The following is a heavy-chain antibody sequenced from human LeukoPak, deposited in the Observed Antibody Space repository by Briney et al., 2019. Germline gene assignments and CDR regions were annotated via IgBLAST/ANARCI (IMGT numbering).Heavy chain of an antibody. D-gene: IGHD5-18*01. CDR1: GFTFYDYI. CDR2: SNDDSGRT. V-gene: IGHV3-43*01. Sequence: WGSLRLSCAAFGFTFYDYILRWGRQGPGEGRVGWSRSNDDSGRTHYTKSVKSRVTISIDNRQDSLYLQMNSVTTEDTALYYCEKGRYERRGHNSFMGDYWGQGTLVTVSS. CDR3: EKGRYERRGHNSFMGDY. J-gene: IGHJ4*02.